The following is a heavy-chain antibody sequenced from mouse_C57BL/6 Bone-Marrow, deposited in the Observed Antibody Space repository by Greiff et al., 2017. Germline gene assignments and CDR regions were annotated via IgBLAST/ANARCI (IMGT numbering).Heavy chain of an antibody. J-gene: IGHJ3*01. Sequence: QVQLQQSGAELARPGASVKLSCKASGYTFTSYGISWVKQRTGQGLEWIGEIYPRSGNTYYNEKFKGKATLTADESSSTAYMELRSLTSEDSAVYFCARSCFCGRREAGFACWGQGTLVTVA. CDR3: ARSCFCGRREAGFAC. V-gene: IGHV1-81*01. CDR1: GYTFTSYG. D-gene: IGHD1-1*01. CDR2: IYPRSGNT.